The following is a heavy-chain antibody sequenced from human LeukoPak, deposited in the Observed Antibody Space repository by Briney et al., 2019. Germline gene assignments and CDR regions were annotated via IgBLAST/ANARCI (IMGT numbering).Heavy chain of an antibody. CDR2: ISYDGSNK. V-gene: IGHV3-30-3*01. D-gene: IGHD6-13*01. CDR3: ARERFDYSSSWPLFDY. CDR1: GFSFSSYA. J-gene: IGHJ4*02. Sequence: GRSLRLSCAASGFSFSSYAMHWVRQAPGKGLEWVAVISYDGSNKYYADSVKGRFTISRDNAKNSLYLQMNSLRAEDTAVYYCARERFDYSSSWPLFDYWGQGNMVTVSS.